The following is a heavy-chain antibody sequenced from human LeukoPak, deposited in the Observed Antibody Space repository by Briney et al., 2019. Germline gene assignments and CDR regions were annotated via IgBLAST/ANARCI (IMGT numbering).Heavy chain of an antibody. J-gene: IGHJ4*02. Sequence: SETLSLTCTVSGGSISSSSYYWGWIRQPPGKGLEWIGSIYYSGSTYYNPSLKSRVTISVDTSKNQFSLKLSSVTAADTAVYYCARGEAWSYGSDYWGQGTLITVSS. CDR1: GGSISSSSYY. CDR3: ARGEAWSYGSDY. CDR2: IYYSGST. D-gene: IGHD5-18*01. V-gene: IGHV4-39*07.